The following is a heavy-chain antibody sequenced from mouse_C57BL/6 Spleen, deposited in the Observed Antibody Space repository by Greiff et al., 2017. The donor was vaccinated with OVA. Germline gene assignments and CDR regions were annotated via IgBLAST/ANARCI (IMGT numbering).Heavy chain of an antibody. Sequence: VQLQQSGAELVKPGASVKLSCKASGYTFTSYWMHWVKQRPGQGLEWIGMIHPNSGSTNYNEKFKSKATLTVDKSSSTAYMQLSSLTSEDSAVYYCAKLTTVVGEGFAYWGQGTLVTVSA. J-gene: IGHJ3*01. CDR3: AKLTTVVGEGFAY. D-gene: IGHD1-1*01. V-gene: IGHV1-64*01. CDR2: IHPNSGST. CDR1: GYTFTSYW.